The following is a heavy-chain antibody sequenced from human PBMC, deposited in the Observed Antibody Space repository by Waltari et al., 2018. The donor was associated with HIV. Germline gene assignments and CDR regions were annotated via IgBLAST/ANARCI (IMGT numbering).Heavy chain of an antibody. V-gene: IGHV3-23*01. Sequence: VQLLESGGGLVQPGGSIRLSCAVSGFSFSLYSMYWVRQAPGKGPEWVSAISANGYKTFYTDSVRGRFTVSRDNPKSTLYLQMNNLRTEDTAAYFCVKEGGVGSIKEDYWGQGTLVTVSS. CDR1: GFSFSLYS. CDR3: VKEGGVGSIKEDY. D-gene: IGHD1-26*01. J-gene: IGHJ4*02. CDR2: ISANGYKT.